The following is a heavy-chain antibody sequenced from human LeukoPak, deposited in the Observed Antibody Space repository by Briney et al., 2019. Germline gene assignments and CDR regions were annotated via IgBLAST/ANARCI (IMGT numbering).Heavy chain of an antibody. Sequence: SQTLSLTCAISGDSVSSNSAAWNWIRQSPSRGLEWLGRTYYRSKWYNDYAVSVKSRITINPDTSKNQFSLQLNSVTAADTAVYYCASTGNEGDAFDIWGQGTMVTVSS. D-gene: IGHD1-1*01. CDR3: ASTGNEGDAFDI. CDR1: GDSVSSNSAA. J-gene: IGHJ3*02. V-gene: IGHV6-1*01. CDR2: TYYRSKWYN.